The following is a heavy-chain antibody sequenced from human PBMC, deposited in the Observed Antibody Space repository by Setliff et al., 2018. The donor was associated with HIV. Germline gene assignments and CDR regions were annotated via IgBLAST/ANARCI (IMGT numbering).Heavy chain of an antibody. CDR2: ISYDGSNK. CDR1: GFTFSSYA. V-gene: IGHV3-30-3*02. D-gene: IGHD3-10*01. CDR3: AKKTAAYTSGSWLHY. J-gene: IGHJ4*02. Sequence: LRLSCAASGFTFSSYAMHWVRQAPGKGLEWVAVISYDGSNKYYADSVKGRFTISRDNSKNTLYLQMNSLRAEDTAVYYCAKKTAAYTSGSWLHYWGQGTLVTVSS.